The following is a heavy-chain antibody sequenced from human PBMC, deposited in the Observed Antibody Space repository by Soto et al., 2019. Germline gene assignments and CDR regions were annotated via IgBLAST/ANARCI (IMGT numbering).Heavy chain of an antibody. Sequence: EVQLVESGGGLVKPGVSLRLSCAASGFTFSSYSMNWVRQAPGKGLEWVSSISSSSSYIYYADSVKGRFTISRDNAKNSLYLQMNSLRAEDTAVYYCARAGGRYCSGGSCYDPHWYFDLWGRGTLVTVSS. D-gene: IGHD2-15*01. V-gene: IGHV3-21*01. J-gene: IGHJ2*01. CDR3: ARAGGRYCSGGSCYDPHWYFDL. CDR2: ISSSSSYI. CDR1: GFTFSSYS.